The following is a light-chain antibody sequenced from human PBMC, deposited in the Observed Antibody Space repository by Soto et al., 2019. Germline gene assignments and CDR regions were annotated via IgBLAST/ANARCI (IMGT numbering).Light chain of an antibody. CDR3: QQYNSYRT. CDR1: QSVSSS. Sequence: QSAATVSVSQGERATLSCRASQSVSSSLAWYQQKPCQTPRLLIYGASTRATGIPDRFSGSGSGTEFTLTISSLQPDDFATYYCQQYNSYRTSGQRTKAAI. CDR2: GAS. V-gene: IGKV3-15*01. J-gene: IGKJ1*01.